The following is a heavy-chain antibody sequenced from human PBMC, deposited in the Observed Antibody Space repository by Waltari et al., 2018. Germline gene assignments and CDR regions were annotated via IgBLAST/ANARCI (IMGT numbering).Heavy chain of an antibody. J-gene: IGHJ4*02. D-gene: IGHD1-1*01. CDR3: ALNWNLDY. CDR2: IAARGGAT. Sequence: EVQLLESGGGLVQPGGSLRLSCAASGFTFGNYAMSWVRQAPGKGLEYVSAIAARGGATYYADAGKGRFTISRDNSKNTLFLQMNSLRAEDTAIYYCALNWNLDYWGQGTLATVSS. CDR1: GFTFGNYA. V-gene: IGHV3-23*01.